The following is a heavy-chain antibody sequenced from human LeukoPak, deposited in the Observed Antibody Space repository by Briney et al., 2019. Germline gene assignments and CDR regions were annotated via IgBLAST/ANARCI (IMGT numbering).Heavy chain of an antibody. CDR2: INPNSGGT. J-gene: IGHJ6*03. CDR1: GYTFTGYY. Sequence: GASVKVSCKASGYTFTGYYMHWVRQAPGQGLEWMGWINPNSGGTDYAQKFQGRVTMTRDTSISTAYMELSRLRSDDTAVYYCARELDRFGYMDVWGKGTTVTVSS. D-gene: IGHD3-10*01. CDR3: ARELDRFGYMDV. V-gene: IGHV1-2*02.